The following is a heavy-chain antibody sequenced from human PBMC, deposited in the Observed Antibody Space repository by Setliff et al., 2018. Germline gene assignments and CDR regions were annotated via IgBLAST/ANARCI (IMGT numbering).Heavy chain of an antibody. CDR2: IHNTGSA. V-gene: IGHV4-59*01. CDR3: ARKVFADYYYYMDV. CDR1: GGSISSDY. Sequence: PSETLSLTCTVSGGSISSDYWSWIRQSPGQGLEFIGYIHNTGSAYYNPSLRSRVTISLDRSNNQFSLNLSSVTAADTAVYYCARKVFADYYYYMDVWGTGTTVTVSS. J-gene: IGHJ6*03. D-gene: IGHD3-10*02.